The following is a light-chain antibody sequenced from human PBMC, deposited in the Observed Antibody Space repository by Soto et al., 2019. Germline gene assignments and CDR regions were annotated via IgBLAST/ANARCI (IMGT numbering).Light chain of an antibody. CDR2: SAS. J-gene: IGKJ3*01. CDR3: QRYDSWPFT. Sequence: EMVITQSPATLSLSPGERATLSCRASQSVTTNVAWYQQKPGQSPRLLIYSASTRATGIPVTFSGAGSGTEFSLTISSLQSEDFAVYYCQRYDSWPFTFGHGT. V-gene: IGKV3-15*01. CDR1: QSVTTN.